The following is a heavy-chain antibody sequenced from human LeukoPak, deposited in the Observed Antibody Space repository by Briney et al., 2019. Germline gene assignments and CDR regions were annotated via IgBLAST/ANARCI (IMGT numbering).Heavy chain of an antibody. D-gene: IGHD5-24*01. J-gene: IGHJ6*02. Sequence: GESLKISCKGSGYSFTSYWIGWVRQVPGKGLEWMGIIYPGESDTRYSPSFQGQVTISADKSISTAYLQWSSLKASDTAMYYCASSLQRGGGYNYRRYYYYYGMDVWGQGTTVTVSS. CDR1: GYSFTSYW. CDR2: IYPGESDT. CDR3: ASSLQRGGGYNYRRYYYYYGMDV. V-gene: IGHV5-51*01.